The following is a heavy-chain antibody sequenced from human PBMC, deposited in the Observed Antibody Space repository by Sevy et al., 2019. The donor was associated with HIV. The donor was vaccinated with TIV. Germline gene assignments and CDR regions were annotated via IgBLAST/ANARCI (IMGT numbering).Heavy chain of an antibody. V-gene: IGHV1-69*10. Sequence: ASVKVSCKASGGTFSSYAISWVRQAPGQGLEWMGGIIPILAIANYAQKFQGRVTITADKSTSTAYMELSSLRSEDTAVYYCARARLSGYYYYYMDVWGKGTTVTVSS. D-gene: IGHD3-10*01. J-gene: IGHJ6*03. CDR3: ARARLSGYYYYYMDV. CDR1: GGTFSSYA. CDR2: IIPILAIA.